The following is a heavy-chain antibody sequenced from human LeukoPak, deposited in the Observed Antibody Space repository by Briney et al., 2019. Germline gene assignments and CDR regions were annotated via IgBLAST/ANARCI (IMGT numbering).Heavy chain of an antibody. V-gene: IGHV1-18*01. Sequence: ASVKVSCKASGYTFTSYGISWVRQAPGQGLEWMGWISAYNGNTNYAQKLQGRVTMTTDTSTSTAYMELRSLRSDDTAVYYCARDSTVAYGTKPYYFDYWGQGTLVTVSS. D-gene: IGHD2-2*01. J-gene: IGHJ4*02. CDR2: ISAYNGNT. CDR1: GYTFTSYG. CDR3: ARDSTVAYGTKPYYFDY.